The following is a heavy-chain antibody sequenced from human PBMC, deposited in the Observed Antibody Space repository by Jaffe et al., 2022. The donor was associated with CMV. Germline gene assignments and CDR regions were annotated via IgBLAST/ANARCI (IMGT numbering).Heavy chain of an antibody. CDR1: GGSISSSNW. CDR2: IYHSGST. J-gene: IGHJ5*02. V-gene: IGHV4-4*02. CDR3: ARRITMVRGVIRGNWFDP. D-gene: IGHD3-10*01. Sequence: QVQLQESGPGLVKPSGTLSLTCAVSGGSISSSNWWSWVRQPPGKGLEWIGEIYHSGSTNYNPSLKSRVTISVDKSKNQFSLKLSSVTAADTAVYYCARRITMVRGVIRGNWFDPWGQGTLVTVSS.